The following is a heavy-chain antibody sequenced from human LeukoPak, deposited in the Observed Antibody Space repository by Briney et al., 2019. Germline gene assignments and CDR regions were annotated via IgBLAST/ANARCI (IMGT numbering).Heavy chain of an antibody. CDR2: IRSKAYGGTT. Sequence: PGQSLRLSCTASGFTFGDYAMSWVRQAPGKGLEWVGFIRSKAYGGTTEYAASVKGRLTISRDDSKSIAYLQMNSLKTEDTALYFCTRGYCTSTSCYDYWGQGTLVTVSS. CDR1: GFTFGDYA. CDR3: TRGYCTSTSCYDY. J-gene: IGHJ4*02. D-gene: IGHD2-2*01. V-gene: IGHV3-49*04.